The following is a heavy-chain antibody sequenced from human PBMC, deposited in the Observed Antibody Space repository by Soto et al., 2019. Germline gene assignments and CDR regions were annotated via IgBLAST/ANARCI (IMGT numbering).Heavy chain of an antibody. D-gene: IGHD6-13*01. J-gene: IGHJ5*02. Sequence: QVQLVESGGGVVQPGRSLRLSCAASGFTFSSYAMHWVRQAPGKGLEWVAVISYDGSNKYYADSVKGRFTISRDNSKNTLYLQMNSLRAEDTAVYYCARDGSSWYDGWFDPWGQGTRVTVSS. CDR1: GFTFSSYA. V-gene: IGHV3-30-3*01. CDR2: ISYDGSNK. CDR3: ARDGSSWYDGWFDP.